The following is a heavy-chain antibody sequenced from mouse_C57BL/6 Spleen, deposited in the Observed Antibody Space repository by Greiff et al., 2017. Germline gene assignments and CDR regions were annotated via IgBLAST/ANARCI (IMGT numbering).Heavy chain of an antibody. CDR2: IYPRSGNT. CDR3: ADGGYDRGFGY. CDR1: GYTFTSYG. J-gene: IGHJ2*01. D-gene: IGHD2-2*01. Sequence: VKLMESGAELARPGASVKLSCKASGYTFTSYGISWVKQRTGQGLEWIGEIYPRSGNTYYNEKFKGKATLTADKSSSTAYMELRSLTSEDSAVYFCADGGYDRGFGYWGQGTTLTVSS. V-gene: IGHV1-81*01.